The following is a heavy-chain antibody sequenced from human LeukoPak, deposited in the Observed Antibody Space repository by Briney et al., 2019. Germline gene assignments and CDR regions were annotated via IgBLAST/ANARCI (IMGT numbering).Heavy chain of an antibody. CDR1: GGSFSGYY. CDR3: ASPSIVATITRPYYFDY. J-gene: IGHJ4*02. V-gene: IGHV4-34*01. D-gene: IGHD5-12*01. Sequence: SETLSLTCAVYGGSFSGYYWSWIRQPPGKGLEWIGEINHSGSTNYNPSLKSRVTTSVDTSKNQFSLKLSSVTAADTAVYYCASPSIVATITRPYYFDYWGQGTLVTVSS. CDR2: INHSGST.